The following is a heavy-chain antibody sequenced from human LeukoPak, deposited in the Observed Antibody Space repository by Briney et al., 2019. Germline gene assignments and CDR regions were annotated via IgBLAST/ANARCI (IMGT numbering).Heavy chain of an antibody. Sequence: PSETLSLTCTVSGASISGYYWSWIRQPPGRGLEWIGYIYYSGSTSYNPSLRSRVTISVDTSNNQFPLKLSSVTAADTAVYYCARGERPGCDYWGQGTLVTVSS. CDR1: GASISGYY. CDR3: ARGERPGCDY. J-gene: IGHJ4*02. CDR2: IYYSGST. V-gene: IGHV4-59*01. D-gene: IGHD1-1*01.